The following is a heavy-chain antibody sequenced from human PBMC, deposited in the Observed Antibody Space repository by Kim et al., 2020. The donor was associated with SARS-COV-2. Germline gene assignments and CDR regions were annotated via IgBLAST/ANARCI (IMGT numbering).Heavy chain of an antibody. Sequence: SETLSLTCTVSGGSISSGGYYWSWIRQHPGKGLEWIGYIYYSGSTYYNPSLKSRVTISVDTSKNQFSLKLSSVTAADTAVYYCARALYSYGYEEGDSYFDYWGQGTLVTVSS. CDR1: GGSISSGGYY. CDR3: ARALYSYGYEEGDSYFDY. V-gene: IGHV4-31*03. J-gene: IGHJ4*02. D-gene: IGHD5-18*01. CDR2: IYYSGST.